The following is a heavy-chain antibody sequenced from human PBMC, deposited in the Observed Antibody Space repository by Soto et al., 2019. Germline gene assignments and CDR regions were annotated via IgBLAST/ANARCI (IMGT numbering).Heavy chain of an antibody. CDR3: AASGTDFWSGPPLNYYYGLNV. CDR2: NIPVFGPV. V-gene: IGHV1-69*06. D-gene: IGHD3-3*01. J-gene: IGHJ6*02. Sequence: QVQLVQSGAEVKKPGSSVRASCEVSGGTFITYAVNWVRQAPGQGLEWMGVNIPVFGPVKYAQKFQGRLTITADKSTGAASMELSSLSSEDTAVYYCAASGTDFWSGPPLNYYYGLNVWGQGTPVTVSS. CDR1: GGTFITYA.